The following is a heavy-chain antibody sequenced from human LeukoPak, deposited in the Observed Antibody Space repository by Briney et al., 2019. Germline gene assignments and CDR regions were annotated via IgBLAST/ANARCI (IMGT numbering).Heavy chain of an antibody. D-gene: IGHD3-10*01. CDR1: GGSISSSNW. Sequence: PSGTLSLTCAVSGGSISSSNWWSWVRQPPGKGLECIGSSYYSGSIYYNPSLKSRVTISIDTSKNQFSLRLNSVTAADTAVYYCATSEYGSGSYYVYWGQGTLVTVSS. V-gene: IGHV4-4*02. CDR2: SYYSGSI. J-gene: IGHJ4*02. CDR3: ATSEYGSGSYYVY.